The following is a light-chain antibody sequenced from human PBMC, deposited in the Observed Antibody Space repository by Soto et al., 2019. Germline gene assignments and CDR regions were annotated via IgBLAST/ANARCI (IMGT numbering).Light chain of an antibody. CDR1: QGISSW. J-gene: IGKJ4*01. V-gene: IGKV1-5*01. CDR2: DAS. CDR3: QQYNSYSPLT. Sequence: DIQMTQSPSSVSASVGDRVTITCRASQGISSWLAWYQQKPGKAPKLLIYDASSLESGVSSRFSGSGSGTQFTLTISCLQPDDFATYYCQQYNSYSPLTFGGGTKVEIK.